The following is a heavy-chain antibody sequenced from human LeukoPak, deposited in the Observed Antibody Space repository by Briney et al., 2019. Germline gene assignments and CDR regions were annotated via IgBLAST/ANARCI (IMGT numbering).Heavy chain of an antibody. D-gene: IGHD3-9*01. J-gene: IGHJ4*02. CDR3: ARHWLPSEHYDILGGED. Sequence: RGESLKISCKGSGYSFTSYWIGWVRQMPGKGLEWMGIIYPGDSDTRYSPSFQGQVTISADKSISTAYLQWSSLKASDTAMYYCARHWLPSEHYDILGGEDWGQGTLVTVSS. V-gene: IGHV5-51*01. CDR1: GYSFTSYW. CDR2: IYPGDSDT.